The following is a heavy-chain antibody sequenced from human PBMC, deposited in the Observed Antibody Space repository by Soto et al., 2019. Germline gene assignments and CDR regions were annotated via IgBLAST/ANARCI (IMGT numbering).Heavy chain of an antibody. CDR1: GFTISGYA. J-gene: IGHJ5*02. V-gene: IGHV3-23*01. CDR2: ISGTDGST. CDR3: ARYYGPAWFDP. D-gene: IGHD3-3*01. Sequence: EALLLESGGGLVQPGGSLRLSCAASGFTISGYAMTWVRQAPGKGLEWVSGISGTDGSTYYADSVKGRFTISRDNSKNTLYLQMNSLRGEDTAVFYCARYYGPAWFDPWGQGTLVTVSS.